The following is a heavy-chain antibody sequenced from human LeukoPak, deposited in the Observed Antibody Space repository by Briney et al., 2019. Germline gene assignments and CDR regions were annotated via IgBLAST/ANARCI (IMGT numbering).Heavy chain of an antibody. CDR2: IYYSGST. CDR3: ARRRGSGSYDAFDI. Sequence: SETLSLTCTVSGGSITSYYWSWIRQPPGKGLEWIGYIYYSGSTNYNPSLKSRVTISVDTSKNQFSLKLSPVTAADTAVYYCARRRGSGSYDAFDIWGQGTMVTVSS. J-gene: IGHJ3*02. V-gene: IGHV4-59*08. D-gene: IGHD3-10*01. CDR1: GGSITSYY.